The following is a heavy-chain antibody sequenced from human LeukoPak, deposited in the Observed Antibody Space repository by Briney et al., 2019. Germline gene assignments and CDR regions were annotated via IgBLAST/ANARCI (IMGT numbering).Heavy chain of an antibody. D-gene: IGHD6-19*01. CDR2: IRASGRTT. CDR1: GFNFGNYG. Sequence: GGSLRLSCAASGFNFGNYGMNWVRQAPGKGLEWVSGIRASGRTTDYADSVKGRFTISRDNSKNTLYLKMNSLRGEDTAVYYCARRSSSGWYPDYYYYYMDVWGKGTTVTISS. J-gene: IGHJ6*03. CDR3: ARRSSSGWYPDYYYYYMDV. V-gene: IGHV3-23*01.